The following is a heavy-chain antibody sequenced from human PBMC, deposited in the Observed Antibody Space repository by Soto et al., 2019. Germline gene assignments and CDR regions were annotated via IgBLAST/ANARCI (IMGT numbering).Heavy chain of an antibody. D-gene: IGHD3-22*01. CDR2: ISSSSSYI. V-gene: IGHV3-21*01. J-gene: IGHJ3*02. CDR3: ARGYHYYDSSGYDKWDAFDI. Sequence: EVQLVESGGGLVKPGGSLRLSCAASGFTFRGNSMNWVRQAPGKGLEWVSSISSSSSYIYYADSVKGRFTISRDNAKNSLYLQMNSLRAEDTAVYYCARGYHYYDSSGYDKWDAFDIWGQGTMVTVSS. CDR1: GFTFRGNS.